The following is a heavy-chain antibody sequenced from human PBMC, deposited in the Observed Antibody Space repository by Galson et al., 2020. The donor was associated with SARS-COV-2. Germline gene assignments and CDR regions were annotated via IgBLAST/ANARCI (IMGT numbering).Heavy chain of an antibody. Sequence: GGSLRLSCAASGLTFSNTEMNWVRQAPGEGLEWLSYISMSGITIYYADSVKGRFTISRDNAENSLYLQMNSLRAEDTGIYYCATGDVWFESWGQGTLVTVSS. CDR3: ATGDVWFES. J-gene: IGHJ5*01. CDR2: ISMSGITI. V-gene: IGHV3-48*03. D-gene: IGHD7-27*01. CDR1: GLTFSNTE.